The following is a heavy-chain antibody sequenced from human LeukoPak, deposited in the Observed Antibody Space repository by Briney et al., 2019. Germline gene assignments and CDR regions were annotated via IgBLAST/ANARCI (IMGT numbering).Heavy chain of an antibody. CDR3: ARPGATATDGFDI. D-gene: IGHD2-2*01. CDR1: GDSITNGYY. J-gene: IGHJ3*02. Sequence: SETLSLTCVVSGDSITNGYYWGWIRQPPGKGLQWIGSIYYSGSTYYNPALKGRVTISVDTSKNQLSLRLNSVTAADTAVYYCARPGATATDGFDIWGQGTLVTVSS. CDR2: IYYSGST. V-gene: IGHV4-38-2*01.